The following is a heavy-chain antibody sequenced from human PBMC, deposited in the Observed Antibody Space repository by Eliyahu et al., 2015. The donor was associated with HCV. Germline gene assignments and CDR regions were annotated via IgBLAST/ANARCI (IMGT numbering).Heavy chain of an antibody. CDR1: GFTFSNXW. V-gene: IGHV3-15*01. CDR2: IKSKTDGGTT. J-gene: IGHJ3*02. D-gene: IGHD5-24*01. CDR3: TTDRDVLRWLQSGEIGAFDI. Sequence: EVQLVESGGGLVKPGGSLRLSCAASGFTFSNXWMSWVRQAPGKGLGWVGRIKSKTDGGTTDYAAPVKGRFTISRDDSKNTLYLQMNSLKTEDTAVYYCTTDRDVLRWLQSGEIGAFDIWGQGTMVTVSS.